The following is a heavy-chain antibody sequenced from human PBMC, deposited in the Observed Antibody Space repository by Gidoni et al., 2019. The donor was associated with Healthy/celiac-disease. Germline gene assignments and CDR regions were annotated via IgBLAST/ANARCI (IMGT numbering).Heavy chain of an antibody. V-gene: IGHV3-30*18. D-gene: IGHD5-12*01. CDR3: AKGMGRWLQIPAYGMDV. Sequence: QVQLVESGGGVVQPGRSLRLSCAASGFTFSSSGRHWVRQAPGKGLEWVAVISYDGSNKYYADSVKGRFTISRDNSKNTLYLQMNSLRAEDTAVYYCAKGMGRWLQIPAYGMDVWGQGTTVTVSS. CDR2: ISYDGSNK. CDR1: GFTFSSSG. J-gene: IGHJ6*02.